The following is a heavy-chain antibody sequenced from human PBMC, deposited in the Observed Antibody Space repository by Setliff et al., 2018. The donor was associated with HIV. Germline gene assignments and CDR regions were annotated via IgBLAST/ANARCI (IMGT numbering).Heavy chain of an antibody. CDR1: GFTFSSYW. D-gene: IGHD2-21*01. CDR2: INSDGVSS. Sequence: PGGSLRLSCAASGFTFSSYWMHWVRQAPGKGPVWVARINSDGVSSNYADSVKGRFTISRDNAKNTLYLQMNSLRAEDTAVYYCAREPQVRFRGGVGTGLAEYWGQGTVVTVSS. V-gene: IGHV3-74*01. CDR3: AREPQVRFRGGVGTGLAEY. J-gene: IGHJ4*02.